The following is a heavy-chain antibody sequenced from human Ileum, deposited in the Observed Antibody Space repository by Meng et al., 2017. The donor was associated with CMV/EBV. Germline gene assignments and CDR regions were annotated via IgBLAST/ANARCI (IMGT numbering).Heavy chain of an antibody. CDR3: ARRVGSGKYYFDY. V-gene: IGHV4-34*01. CDR2: INYSENT. J-gene: IGHJ4*02. Sequence: GAVSGGSLTGYYCSWIRQPPGKGLEWIGEINYSENTNYNPSLKSRVTISVDMSKNQCSLKMRSVTAADTAVYYCARRVGSGKYYFDYWSQGTLVTVSS. CDR1: GGSLTGYY. D-gene: IGHD3-10*01.